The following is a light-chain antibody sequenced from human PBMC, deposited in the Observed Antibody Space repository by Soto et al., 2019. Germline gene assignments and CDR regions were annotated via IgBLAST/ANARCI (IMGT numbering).Light chain of an antibody. V-gene: IGLV2-14*01. Sequence: QSVLAQPASVSGSPGQSITISCTGTSRDIGNYNYVSWYQHHPGKAPKLMIYEVTSRPSGVSDRFSGSKSGMTASLTISGLQPEDEADYFCASYRSANTLVVFGTGNKVTVL. CDR1: SRDIGNYNY. CDR3: ASYRSANTLVV. J-gene: IGLJ1*01. CDR2: EVT.